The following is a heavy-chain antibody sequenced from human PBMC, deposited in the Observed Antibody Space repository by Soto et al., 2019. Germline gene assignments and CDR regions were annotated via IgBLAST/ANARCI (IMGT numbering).Heavy chain of an antibody. J-gene: IGHJ5*02. V-gene: IGHV3-30*18. D-gene: IGHD2-2*01. CDR2: ISDDGSNK. CDR1: GFTFSSYG. CDR3: ANYCRSTSCFSGGLEH. Sequence: QVQLVESGGGVVQPGRSVRLSCAASGFTFSSYGMHWVRQAPGKGLEWVAVISDDGSNKYYADSVKGRFTISRDNSKNTLYLQMNSLRAEDSAVYYCANYCRSTSCFSGGLEHWGQGTLVTVSS.